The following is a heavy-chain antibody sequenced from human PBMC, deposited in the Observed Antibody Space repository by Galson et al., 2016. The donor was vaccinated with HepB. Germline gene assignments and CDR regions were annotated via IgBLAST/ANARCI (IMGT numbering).Heavy chain of an antibody. D-gene: IGHD5-18*01. CDR3: ARWGYSLFDY. Sequence: SETLSLTCIVSGGSISSSYWTWIRRPPGKGLEWIGYISYSGRNNYNPSLKSRVTISVDTSKNQLSLKLSSVTAADTAVYYYARWGYSLFDYWGRGSLVTVSS. J-gene: IGHJ4*02. V-gene: IGHV4-59*08. CDR1: GGSISSSY. CDR2: ISYSGRN.